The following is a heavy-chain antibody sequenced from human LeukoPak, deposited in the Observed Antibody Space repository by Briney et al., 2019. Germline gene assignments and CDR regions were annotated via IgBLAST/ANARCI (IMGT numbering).Heavy chain of an antibody. CDR1: GGSISSYY. D-gene: IGHD5-12*01. CDR2: IYYSGST. CDR3: ARDDSGYDYFDN. V-gene: IGHV4-59*01. Sequence: SETLSLTCTVSGGSISSYYWSWIRQPPGKGLEWIGYIYYSGSTNYNPSLKSRVTISVDTSKNQFSLKLNSVTAADTAVYYCARDDSGYDYFDNWGQGTLVTVSS. J-gene: IGHJ4*02.